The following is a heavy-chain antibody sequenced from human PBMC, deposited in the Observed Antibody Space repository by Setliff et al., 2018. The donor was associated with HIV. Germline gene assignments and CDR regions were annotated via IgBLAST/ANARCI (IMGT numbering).Heavy chain of an antibody. V-gene: IGHV3-43*01. J-gene: IGHJ4*02. Sequence: GGSLRLSCAASGFIFDGYAMHWVRQVPGKGLEWVALISWDGATTNYADSVKGRFTISRDSSKNSLYLQMNSLRTEDTALYYCAKAHSSSWYALDYWGQGTLVTVSS. CDR1: GFIFDGYA. CDR2: ISWDGATT. D-gene: IGHD6-13*01. CDR3: AKAHSSSWYALDY.